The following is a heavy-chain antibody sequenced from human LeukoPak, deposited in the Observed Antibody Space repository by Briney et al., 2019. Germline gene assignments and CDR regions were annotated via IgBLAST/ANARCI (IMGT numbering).Heavy chain of an antibody. V-gene: IGHV4-39*01. CDR1: GGPLTRSLSY. CDR2: IYYTGST. CDR3: ARLNSGYEDYYFDD. J-gene: IGHJ4*02. D-gene: IGHD5-12*01. Sequence: SETLSLTCTVSGGPLTRSLSYWGWIRRPPGKGLEWIGNIYYTGSTDYSLSFESRAAMSVDTSKNQFSLQLRSVTAADTAVYYCARLNSGYEDYYFDDWGQGTLVTVSS.